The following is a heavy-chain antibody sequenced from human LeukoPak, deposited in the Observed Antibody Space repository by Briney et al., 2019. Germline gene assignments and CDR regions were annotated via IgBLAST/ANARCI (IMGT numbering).Heavy chain of an antibody. CDR2: IWYDGTNK. CDR3: ARDLGQYGSGSPLDY. V-gene: IGHV3-30*19. CDR1: GFTFSSYG. J-gene: IGHJ4*02. Sequence: PGGSLRLSCAASGFTFSSYGMHWVRQAPGKGLEWVAVIWYDGTNKYYADSVKGRFTISRDNSKNTLYLQMNSLRAEDTAVYYCARDLGQYGSGSPLDYWGQGTLVTVSS. D-gene: IGHD3-10*01.